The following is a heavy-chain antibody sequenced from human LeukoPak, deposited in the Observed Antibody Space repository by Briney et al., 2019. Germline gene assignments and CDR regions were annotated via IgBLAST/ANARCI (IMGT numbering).Heavy chain of an antibody. V-gene: IGHV5-51*01. Sequence: GESLKISCKGSGYSFTSYWIGWVRQMPGKGLEWMGIIYPGDSDTRYSPSFQGQVTISADKSISTAYLQWSSLKASDTAMYYCARQVRTGYDILTGRGYYYMDVWGKGTTVTVFS. CDR1: GYSFTSYW. J-gene: IGHJ6*03. D-gene: IGHD3-9*01. CDR3: ARQVRTGYDILTGRGYYYMDV. CDR2: IYPGDSDT.